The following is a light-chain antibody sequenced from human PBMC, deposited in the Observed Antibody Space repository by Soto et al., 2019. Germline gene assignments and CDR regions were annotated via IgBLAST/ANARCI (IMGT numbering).Light chain of an antibody. CDR1: QTISGC. CDR2: KAS. CDR3: QHYNSYSEA. J-gene: IGKJ1*01. V-gene: IGKV1-5*03. Sequence: DIQMTQSPSTLSGAVGDRVSITCRASQTISGCLAWYQQKPGKAPKLLIYKASTLKSGVPSRFRGSGSGTEFTLTISSLQPDDFATYYCQHYNSYSEAFGQGTKVDI.